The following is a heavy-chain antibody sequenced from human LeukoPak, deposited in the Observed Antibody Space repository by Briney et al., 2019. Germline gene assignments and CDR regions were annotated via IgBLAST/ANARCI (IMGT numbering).Heavy chain of an antibody. D-gene: IGHD3-10*01. CDR3: ARDRQLQWFGEFNIDFDY. CDR2: ISGSTGNT. J-gene: IGHJ4*02. V-gene: IGHV1-18*01. CDR1: GYTFTNYA. Sequence: ASVKVSCKASGYTFTNYAVTWVRQVPGQGLEWMGWISGSTGNTDYAQKFQGRVTLTTDTSTSTAYMELTSLRSDDTAVYYCARDRQLQWFGEFNIDFDYWGQGTLVTVSS.